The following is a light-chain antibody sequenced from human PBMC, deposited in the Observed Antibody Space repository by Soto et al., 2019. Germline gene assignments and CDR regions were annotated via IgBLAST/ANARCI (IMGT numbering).Light chain of an antibody. V-gene: IGLV1-44*01. J-gene: IGLJ1*01. CDR2: SND. CDR1: GSNIGSHT. CDR3: GSWDSSLSAYV. Sequence: QSVLTQPPSASGTPGQRVTISCSGSGSNIGSHTVSWYQQLPGTAPNLLIYSNDQRPSGVPDRFSGSKSGTSASLAISGLQSEDEADYYCGSWDSSLSAYVFGTGTKVTVL.